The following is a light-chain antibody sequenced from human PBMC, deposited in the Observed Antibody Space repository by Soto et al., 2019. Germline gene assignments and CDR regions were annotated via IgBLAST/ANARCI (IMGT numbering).Light chain of an antibody. CDR2: GAS. J-gene: IGKJ5*01. V-gene: IGKV1-12*01. Sequence: EIQMTQSPSSVSASVGDRVTITCRASQGISTWLAWYQQKAGKAPNLLIYGASNLHSGVPSRFSGSGSGTDFTLTISSLQPEDFATYYCQQSYSTLITFGQGTRLEIK. CDR1: QGISTW. CDR3: QQSYSTLIT.